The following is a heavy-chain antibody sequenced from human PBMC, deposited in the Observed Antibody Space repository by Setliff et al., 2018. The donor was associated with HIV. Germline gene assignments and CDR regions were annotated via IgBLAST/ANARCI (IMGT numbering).Heavy chain of an antibody. CDR2: IGSSNHGI. CDR1: GFSFSSYW. D-gene: IGHD3-10*01. J-gene: IGHJ4*01. CDR3: ASFYGDYGY. V-gene: IGHV3-48*02. Sequence: PGGSLRLSCAASGFSFSSYWMHWVRQAPGKGLVWVAHIGSSNHGIHYTASVQGRFTVSRDNANNLLFLQMNNLRDEDTAVYYCASFYGDYGYWGHGTQVTVSS.